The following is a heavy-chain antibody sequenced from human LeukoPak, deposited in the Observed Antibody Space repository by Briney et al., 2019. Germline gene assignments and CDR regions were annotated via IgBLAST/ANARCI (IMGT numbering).Heavy chain of an antibody. CDR2: IYYSGST. CDR3: ARRGEGTSMSRFDY. J-gene: IGHJ4*02. D-gene: IGHD3-22*01. Sequence: SETLSLTCTVSGGSISSSSYYWCWIRQPPGKGLEWIGSIYYSGSTYYNPSLKSRVTISVDTSKKQFSLKLSSVTAADTAVYYCARRGEGTSMSRFDYWGQGTLVTVSS. V-gene: IGHV4-39*01. CDR1: GGSISSSSYY.